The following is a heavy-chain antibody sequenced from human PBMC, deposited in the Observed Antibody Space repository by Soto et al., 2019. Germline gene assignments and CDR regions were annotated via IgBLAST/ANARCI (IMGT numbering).Heavy chain of an antibody. D-gene: IGHD3-9*01. V-gene: IGHV3-23*01. CDR1: GFTFSSYA. J-gene: IGHJ3*02. CDR2: ISGSGGST. CDR3: AKDRGGDDILTGYYFGDFPQNDAFDI. Sequence: GGSLRLSCAASGFTFSSYAMSWVRQAPGKGLEWVSAISGSGGSTYYADSVKGRFTISRDNSKNTLYLQMNSLRAEDTAVYYCAKDRGGDDILTGYYFGDFPQNDAFDIWGQGTMVTVSS.